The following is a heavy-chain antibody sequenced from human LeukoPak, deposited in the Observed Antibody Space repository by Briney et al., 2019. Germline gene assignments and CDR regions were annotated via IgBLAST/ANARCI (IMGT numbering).Heavy chain of an antibody. D-gene: IGHD2/OR15-2a*01. CDR3: ARGGGRHVEY. V-gene: IGHV3-7*05. J-gene: IGHJ4*02. CDR2: IKEDGSEK. CDR1: GFTFSTYW. Sequence: PGGSLRLSCAASGFTFSTYWMTSVRQAPGKGLEWVANIKEDGSEKNYVDSVKGRFTISRDNAKNSLYLQMNSLRAEDTAVCYCARGGGRHVEYWGQGNLVTVSS.